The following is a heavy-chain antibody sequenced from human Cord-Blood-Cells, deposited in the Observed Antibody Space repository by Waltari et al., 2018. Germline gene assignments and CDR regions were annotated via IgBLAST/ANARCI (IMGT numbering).Heavy chain of an antibody. D-gene: IGHD3-9*01. CDR2: ISSGGST. CDR3: ARDPTGYDAFDI. CDR1: GFTVSSKY. Sequence: EVQLVETGGGLIQPGGSLRLSCAASGFTVSSKYMRCVRQAPGKGLECVSVISSGGSTYYADSVKGRFTISRDNSKNTLYLQMNSLRAEDTAVYYCARDPTGYDAFDIWGQGTMVTVFS. V-gene: IGHV3-53*02. J-gene: IGHJ3*02.